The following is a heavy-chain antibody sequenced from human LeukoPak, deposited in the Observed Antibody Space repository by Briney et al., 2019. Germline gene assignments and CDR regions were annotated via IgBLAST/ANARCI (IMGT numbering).Heavy chain of an antibody. J-gene: IGHJ3*02. V-gene: IGHV3-48*01. CDR1: GFTFSSYS. CDR3: ASFYPRYSYGRLAFDI. CDR2: ISSSSSTI. D-gene: IGHD5-18*01. Sequence: PGGSLRLSCAASGFTFSSYSMNWVRQAPGKGLEWVSYISSSSSTIYYADSVKGRFTISRDNAKNSLYLQMNSLRAEDTAVYYCASFYPRYSYGRLAFDIWGQGTMVTVSS.